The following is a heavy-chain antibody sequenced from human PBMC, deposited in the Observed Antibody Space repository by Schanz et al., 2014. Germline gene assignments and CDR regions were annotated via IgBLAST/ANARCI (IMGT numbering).Heavy chain of an antibody. CDR2: IWSDGSGK. CDR1: GFIFSNYG. J-gene: IGHJ4*02. Sequence: QAQLMESGGGVVQPGGSLRLSCAASGFIFSNYGMHWVRQAPGKGLEWVAVIWSDGSGKYYADSVKGRFTISRDSPKNTLYLQMNSLRAEDTAVFYCASPSGYSDYGTYFDFWGQGTLVTVSS. CDR3: ASPSGYSDYGTYFDF. V-gene: IGHV3-33*01. D-gene: IGHD5-12*01.